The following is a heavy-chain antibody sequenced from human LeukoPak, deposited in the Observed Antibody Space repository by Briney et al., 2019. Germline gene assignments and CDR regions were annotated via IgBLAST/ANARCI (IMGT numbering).Heavy chain of an antibody. V-gene: IGHV3-15*01. J-gene: IGHJ4*02. CDR2: VKSKADGGTT. CDR1: GFTFSNAW. Sequence: PGGSLRLSCAASGFTFSNAWMSWVRQAPGRGLEWVGRVKSKADGGTTDYAAPVEGRFTISRDNAKNSLYLQMNSLQAEDTALYYCARDRHPFGGSYYRDFWGQGTLVTVSS. D-gene: IGHD3-16*01. CDR3: ARDRHPFGGSYYRDF.